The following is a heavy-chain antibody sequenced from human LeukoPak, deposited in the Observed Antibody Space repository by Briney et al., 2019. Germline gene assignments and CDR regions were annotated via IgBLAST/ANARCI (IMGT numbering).Heavy chain of an antibody. Sequence: PSGTLSLTCAVSGGSISSSNWWSWVRQPPGKGLEWIGEIYHSGSTNYNPSLKSRVTISVDTSKNQFSLKLSSVTAADTAVYYCARGRIFMVRGVIKNYFDYWGQGTLVTVSS. CDR2: IYHSGST. D-gene: IGHD3-10*01. V-gene: IGHV4-4*02. CDR1: GGSISSSNW. CDR3: ARGRIFMVRGVIKNYFDY. J-gene: IGHJ4*02.